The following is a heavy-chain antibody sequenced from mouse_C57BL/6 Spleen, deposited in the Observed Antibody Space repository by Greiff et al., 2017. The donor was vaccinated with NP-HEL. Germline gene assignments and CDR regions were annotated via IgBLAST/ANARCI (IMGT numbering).Heavy chain of an antibody. CDR3: TTIVTTWFAY. CDR1: GFNIKDDY. D-gene: IGHD2-5*01. J-gene: IGHJ3*01. Sequence: VQLQQSGAELVRPGASVKLSCTASGFNIKDDYMHWVKQRPEQGLEWIGWIDPENGDTEYASKFQGKATITADTSSNTAYLQLSSLTSEDTAVYYCTTIVTTWFAYLGQGTLVTVSA. CDR2: IDPENGDT. V-gene: IGHV14-4*01.